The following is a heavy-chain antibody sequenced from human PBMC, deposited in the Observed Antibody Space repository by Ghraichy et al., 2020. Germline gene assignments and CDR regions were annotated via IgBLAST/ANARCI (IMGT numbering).Heavy chain of an antibody. J-gene: IGHJ4*02. CDR2: IKQDGSEK. CDR3: ARDPTPGWVAMFLGGFDY. V-gene: IGHV3-7*01. CDR1: GFTFSSYW. D-gene: IGHD3-10*01. Sequence: GESLNISCAASGFTFSSYWMSWVRQAPGKGLEWVANIKQDGSEKYYVDSVKGRFTISRDNAKNSLYLQMNSLRAEDTAVYYCARDPTPGWVAMFLGGFDYWGQGTLVTVSS.